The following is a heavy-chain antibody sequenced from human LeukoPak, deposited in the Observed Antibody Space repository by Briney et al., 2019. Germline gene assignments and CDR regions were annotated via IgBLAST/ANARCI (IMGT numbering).Heavy chain of an antibody. CDR3: AREGVADFWSGYRTSCYFDY. CDR1: GFTFSSYW. CDR2: IKQDGSEK. Sequence: GGSLRLSCAASGFTFSSYWMSWVRQAPGKGLEWVANIKQDGSEKYYVDSVMGRFTISRDNAKNSLYLQMNSLRAEDTAVYYCAREGVADFWSGYRTSCYFDYWGQGTLVTVSS. V-gene: IGHV3-7*01. D-gene: IGHD3-3*01. J-gene: IGHJ4*02.